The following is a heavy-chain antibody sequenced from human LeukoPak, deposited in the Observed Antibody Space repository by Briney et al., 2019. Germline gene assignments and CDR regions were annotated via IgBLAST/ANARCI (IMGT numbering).Heavy chain of an antibody. CDR2: IIPILGIA. D-gene: IGHD3-22*01. Sequence: GSSVKVSCKASGGTFSSYAISWVRQAPGQGLEWMGRIIPILGIANYAQKFQGRVTITADKSTSTAYMELSSLRSGDTAVYYCARGRGYYEAEYFQHWGQGTLVTVSS. J-gene: IGHJ1*01. CDR1: GGTFSSYA. CDR3: ARGRGYYEAEYFQH. V-gene: IGHV1-69*04.